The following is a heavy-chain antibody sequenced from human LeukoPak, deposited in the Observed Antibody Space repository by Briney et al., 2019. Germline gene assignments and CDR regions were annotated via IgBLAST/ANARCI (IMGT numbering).Heavy chain of an antibody. Sequence: KPSETLSLTCTVSGGSISSYYWSWIRQPPGKGLEWIGYIYYSGSTNYNPSLKSRVTISVDTSKNQFSLKLSSVTAADTAVYYCASVPHITMVREVTNRYYYYYGMDVWGQGTTVTVSS. D-gene: IGHD3-10*01. CDR1: GGSISSYY. V-gene: IGHV4-59*08. CDR3: ASVPHITMVREVTNRYYYYYGMDV. J-gene: IGHJ6*02. CDR2: IYYSGST.